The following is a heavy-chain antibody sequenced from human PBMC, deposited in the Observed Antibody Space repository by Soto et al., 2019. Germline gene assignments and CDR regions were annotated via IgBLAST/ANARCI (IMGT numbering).Heavy chain of an antibody. D-gene: IGHD1-7*01. Sequence: GGSLRLSCAASGFAVSSNYMTWVLQAPGKGLEWVSVIHSGGDTHYADSVRGRFTTSRDNSKNTLYLQMNSLRAEDTAVYYCARSRTGTTYGGMDVWGQGT. CDR3: ARSRTGTTYGGMDV. CDR2: IHSGGDT. CDR1: GFAVSSNY. J-gene: IGHJ6*02. V-gene: IGHV3-66*01.